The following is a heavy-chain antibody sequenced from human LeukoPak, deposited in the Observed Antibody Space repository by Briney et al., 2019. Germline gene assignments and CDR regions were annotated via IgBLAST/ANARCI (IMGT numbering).Heavy chain of an antibody. D-gene: IGHD3-22*01. CDR1: GYSFTTYW. V-gene: IGHV5-51*01. CDR3: ARRGDSSGYTNPHAFDI. CDR2: IYPGDSDT. Sequence: GESLKISCKGSGYSFTTYWIAWVRQMPGKGLEWMGIIYPGDSDTRYSPSFQGQVTISADKSISTAYLQWSSLKASDTAMYYCARRGDSSGYTNPHAFDIWGQGTMVTVSS. J-gene: IGHJ3*02.